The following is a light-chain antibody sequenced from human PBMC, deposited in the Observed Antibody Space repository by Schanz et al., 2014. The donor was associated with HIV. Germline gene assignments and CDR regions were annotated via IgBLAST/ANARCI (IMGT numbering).Light chain of an antibody. CDR2: GAS. CDR1: QSVSSK. CDR3: HQYGNSPYT. V-gene: IGKV3-20*01. Sequence: EIVMTQSPATLSVSPGERATLSCRASQSVSSKLGWYQQKPGQAPRLLIYGASSRATDIPDRFSGSGSGTDFTLTISRLEPEDFAVYYCHQYGNSPYTFGQGTRLDI. J-gene: IGKJ2*01.